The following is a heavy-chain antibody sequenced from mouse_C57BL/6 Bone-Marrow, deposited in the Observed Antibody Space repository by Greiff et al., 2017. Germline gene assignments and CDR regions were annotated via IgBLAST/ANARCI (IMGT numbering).Heavy chain of an antibody. CDR1: GYTFTDHT. CDR2: IYPRDGST. Sequence: VQLQQSDAELVKPGASVKISCTVSGYTFTDHTIHWMKQRPEQGLEWIGYIYPRDGSTKYNEKFKGKATLTADKSSSTAYMQLNSLTSEDSAVYFCARWKNDSYGSSDFDYWGQGTTLTVSS. J-gene: IGHJ2*01. CDR3: ARWKNDSYGSSDFDY. D-gene: IGHD1-1*01. V-gene: IGHV1-78*01.